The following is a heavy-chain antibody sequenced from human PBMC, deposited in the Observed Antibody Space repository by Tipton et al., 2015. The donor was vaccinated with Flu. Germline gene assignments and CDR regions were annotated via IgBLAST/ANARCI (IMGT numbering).Heavy chain of an antibody. V-gene: IGHV1-69-2*01. CDR3: ATLRRERPSS. J-gene: IGHJ5*02. Sequence: QLVQSGAEVKKPGATVQVSCKASGYTFSDHYLHWVRQAPGKGLERVGLIDPEDGETKYTEKFQGRVTITADTSTATAYMRLSSLRSEDTAVYYCATLRRERPSSWGQGTQVTVSS. CDR2: IDPEDGET. CDR1: GYTFSDHY. D-gene: IGHD1-1*01.